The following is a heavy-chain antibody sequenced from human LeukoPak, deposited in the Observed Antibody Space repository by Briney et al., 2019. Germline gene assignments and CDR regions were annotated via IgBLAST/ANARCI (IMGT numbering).Heavy chain of an antibody. CDR3: ATPSTKLRFLECLLDY. CDR2: FDPEDGET. Sequence: ASVKVSCKVSGYTLTELSMHWVRQAPGKGLEWMGGFDPEDGETIYAQKFQGRVTMTEDTSTDTAYMELSSLRSEDTAVYYCATPSTKLRFLECLLDYWGQGTLVTVSS. J-gene: IGHJ4*02. D-gene: IGHD3-3*01. CDR1: GYTLTELS. V-gene: IGHV1-24*01.